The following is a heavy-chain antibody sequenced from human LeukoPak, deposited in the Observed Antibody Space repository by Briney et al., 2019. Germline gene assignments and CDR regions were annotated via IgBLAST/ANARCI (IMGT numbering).Heavy chain of an antibody. V-gene: IGHV1-18*01. D-gene: IGHD2-2*01. CDR3: ARALGSSNWNFDY. CDR1: GSIFGNFG. Sequence: GPQLNAPGKALGSIFGNFGMNWVRKAPGQGLSGMGWINVYNGKTDYAPKFQNRVTMTTDTSTSTAYMDLRRLTSDDTAVYYCARALGSSNWNFDYWGQGSLVTVSA. J-gene: IGHJ4*02. CDR2: INVYNGKT.